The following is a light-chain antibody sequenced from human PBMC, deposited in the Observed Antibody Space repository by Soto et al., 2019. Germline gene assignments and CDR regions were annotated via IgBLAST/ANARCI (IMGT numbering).Light chain of an antibody. CDR2: LNSDGSH. V-gene: IGLV4-69*01. Sequence: QPVLTQSPSASASLGASVKLTCTLSSDHSSYAIAWHQQQPEKGPRYLMKLNSDGSHSKGDGIPDRFSGSSSGAERYLTISSLQSEDEADYYCQTWGAPYVVFGGGTKLTVL. J-gene: IGLJ2*01. CDR3: QTWGAPYVV. CDR1: SDHSSYA.